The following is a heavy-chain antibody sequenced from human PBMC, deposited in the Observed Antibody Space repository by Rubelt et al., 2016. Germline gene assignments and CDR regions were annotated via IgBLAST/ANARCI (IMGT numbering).Heavy chain of an antibody. J-gene: IGHJ4*02. D-gene: IGHD3-22*01. CDR1: GFTFSSYA. CDR2: ISGSGGST. CDR3: AKCYDSIDYVDY. Sequence: VQLVESGGGVVQPGRSLRLSCAASGFTFSSYAMSWVRQAPGKGLEWVSAISGSGGSTYCAGSGKGRFTIARDNSKNTRYLQMNSLRAEDTAVYYCAKCYDSIDYVDYWGQGTLVTVSS. V-gene: IGHV3-23*04.